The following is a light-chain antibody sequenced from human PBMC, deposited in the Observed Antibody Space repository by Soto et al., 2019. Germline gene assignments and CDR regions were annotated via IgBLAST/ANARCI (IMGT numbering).Light chain of an antibody. J-gene: IGKJ1*01. CDR1: QSVSGN. V-gene: IGKV3D-15*01. Sequence: EIVMTQSPATLSVSPGEIVTLSCTARQSVSGNLAWYQQKPGQPPRLLIFGATTRATGIPARFSGSGSGTEFTLTISSLHSEDFALYYCQQYNDWVTFGQGTKVDIK. CDR3: QQYNDWVT. CDR2: GAT.